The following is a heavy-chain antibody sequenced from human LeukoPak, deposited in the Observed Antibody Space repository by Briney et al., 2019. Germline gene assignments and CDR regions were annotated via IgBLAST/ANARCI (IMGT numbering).Heavy chain of an antibody. CDR3: AVVVPAAFDY. V-gene: IGHV3-21*01. Sequence: GGSLRLSCAASGFTCSSYSMNWVRQAPGKGLEWVSSISSSSSYIYYADSVKGRFTISRDNAKNSLYLQMNSLRAEDTAVYYCAVVVPAAFDYWGQGTLVTVSS. D-gene: IGHD2-2*01. J-gene: IGHJ4*02. CDR2: ISSSSSYI. CDR1: GFTCSSYS.